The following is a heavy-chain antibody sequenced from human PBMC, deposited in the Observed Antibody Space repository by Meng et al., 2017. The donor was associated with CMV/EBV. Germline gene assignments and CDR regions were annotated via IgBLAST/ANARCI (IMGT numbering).Heavy chain of an antibody. V-gene: IGHV1-2*02. CDR3: ARGGIAVAGTYDY. J-gene: IGHJ4*02. Sequence: ASVKVSCKASGYTFTGYYMHWVRQAPGQGLEWMGRINPNSGGTNYAQKFQGRVTMTRDTSISTAYMELSRLRSDDTAVYYCARGGIAVAGTYDYWGQGTLVTVSS. D-gene: IGHD6-19*01. CDR2: INPNSGGT. CDR1: GYTFTGYY.